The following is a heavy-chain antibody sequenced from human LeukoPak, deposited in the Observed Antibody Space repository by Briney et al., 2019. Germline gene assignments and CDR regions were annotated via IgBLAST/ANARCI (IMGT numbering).Heavy chain of an antibody. D-gene: IGHD2-21*01. J-gene: IGHJ3*02. Sequence: GRSLRLSCAASGFTFSSYWMHWVRQAPGKGLVWVSRINSDGSSTSYADSVKGRFTISRDNAKNTLYLQMNSLRAEDTAVYYCARGSIHNAFDIWGQGTMVTVSS. CDR3: ARGSIHNAFDI. CDR1: GFTFSSYW. V-gene: IGHV3-74*01. CDR2: INSDGSST.